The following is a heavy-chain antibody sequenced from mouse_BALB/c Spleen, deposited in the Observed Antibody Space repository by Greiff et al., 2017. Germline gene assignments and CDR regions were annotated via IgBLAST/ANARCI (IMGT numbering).Heavy chain of an antibody. D-gene: IGHD4-1*01. CDR2: IDPANGNT. Sequence: DVKLQESGAELVKPGASVKLSCTASGFNIKDTYMHWVKQRPEQGLEWIGRIDPANGNTKYDPKFQGKATITADTSSNTAYLQLSSLTSEDTAVYYCARMGEGDYFDYWGQGTTLTVSS. CDR1: GFNIKDTY. CDR3: ARMGEGDYFDY. J-gene: IGHJ2*01. V-gene: IGHV14-3*02.